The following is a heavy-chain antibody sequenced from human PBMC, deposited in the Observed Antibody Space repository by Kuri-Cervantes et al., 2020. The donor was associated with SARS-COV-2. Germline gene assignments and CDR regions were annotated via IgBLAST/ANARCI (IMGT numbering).Heavy chain of an antibody. J-gene: IGHJ3*02. CDR2: ISSSSSYT. CDR1: GFTFSDYY. D-gene: IGHD6-19*01. V-gene: IGHV3-11*03. Sequence: GESLKISCAASGFTFSDYYMSWIRQAPGKGLEWVSYISSSSSYTNYADSVKGRFTISRDNAKNSLYLQMSSLRAEDTAVYYCASFGSGWYDDAFDIWGQGTMVTVSS. CDR3: ASFGSGWYDDAFDI.